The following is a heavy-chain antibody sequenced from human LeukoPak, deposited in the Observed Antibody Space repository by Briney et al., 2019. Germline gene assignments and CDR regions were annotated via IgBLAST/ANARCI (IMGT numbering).Heavy chain of an antibody. CDR1: GFIFNTFA. CDR2: ISAGGDRT. CDR3: VKEWYYYDSSESSHFET. Sequence: GGSLRLSCRASGFIFNTFALNWVRQAPGQGLEGVAVISAGGDRTNYADSVTGRFTIYRDTSTKTLFLRMNNLRVDDTAVYYCVKEWYYYDSSESSHFETWGQETRLTVSS. J-gene: IGHJ4*02. D-gene: IGHD3-22*01. V-gene: IGHV3-23*01.